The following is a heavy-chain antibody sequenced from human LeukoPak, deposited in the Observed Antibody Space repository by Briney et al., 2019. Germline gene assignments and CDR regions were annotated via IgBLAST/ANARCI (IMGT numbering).Heavy chain of an antibody. Sequence: SETLSLTCTGSGGSISSYYWSWIRQPPGKGLEWIGYIYYSGSTNYNPSLKSRVTISVDTSKNQFSLKLSSVTAADTAVYYCARAVDIVATSDYWGQGTLVTVSS. CDR1: GGSISSYY. J-gene: IGHJ4*02. D-gene: IGHD5-12*01. V-gene: IGHV4-59*08. CDR3: ARAVDIVATSDY. CDR2: IYYSGST.